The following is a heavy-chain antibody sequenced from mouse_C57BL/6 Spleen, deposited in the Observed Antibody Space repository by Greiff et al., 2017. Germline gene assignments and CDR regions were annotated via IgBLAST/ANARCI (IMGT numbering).Heavy chain of an antibody. CDR2: ISSGSSTI. V-gene: IGHV5-17*01. CDR1: GFTFSDYG. CDR3: ARGNGYFSFAY. Sequence: EVKVEESGGGLVKPGGSLKLSCAASGFTFSDYGMHWVRQAPEKGLEWVAYISSGSSTIYYADTVKGRFTISRDNAKNTLFLQMTSLRSEDTAMYYCARGNGYFSFAYWGQGTLVTVSA. D-gene: IGHD2-3*01. J-gene: IGHJ3*01.